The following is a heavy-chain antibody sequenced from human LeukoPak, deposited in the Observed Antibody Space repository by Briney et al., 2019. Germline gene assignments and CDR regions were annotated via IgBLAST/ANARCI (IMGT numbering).Heavy chain of an antibody. V-gene: IGHV1-69*13. J-gene: IGHJ4*02. Sequence: ASVKVSCKASGGTFSSYAISWVRQAPGQGLEWMGGIIPIFGTANYAQKFQGRVTITADESTSTAYMELSSLRSEDTAVYYCASGANFHTLSYWGQGTLVTVSS. D-gene: IGHD2/OR15-2a*01. CDR2: IIPIFGTA. CDR1: GGTFSSYA. CDR3: ASGANFHTLSY.